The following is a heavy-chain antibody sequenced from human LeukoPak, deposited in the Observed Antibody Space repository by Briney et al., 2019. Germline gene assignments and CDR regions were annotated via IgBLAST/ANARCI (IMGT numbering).Heavy chain of an antibody. CDR1: GFTFDDYA. D-gene: IGHD6-13*01. Sequence: GGSLRLSCAASGFTFDDYAMHWVRQAPGKGLEWVSGISWNSGSIGYADSVKGRFTISRDNAKNSLYLQMNSLRAEDTALYYCAKDIAAAGKGPWFDPWGQGTLVTVSS. J-gene: IGHJ5*02. CDR2: ISWNSGSI. V-gene: IGHV3-9*01. CDR3: AKDIAAAGKGPWFDP.